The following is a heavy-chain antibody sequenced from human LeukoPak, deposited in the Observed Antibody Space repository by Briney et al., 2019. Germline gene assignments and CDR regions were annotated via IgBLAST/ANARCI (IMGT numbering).Heavy chain of an antibody. V-gene: IGHV3-33*01. CDR1: GFTFSNFG. CDR3: ARQTGTYDLDY. J-gene: IGHJ4*02. CDR2: IWHDGRDQ. Sequence: GGSLRLSCAASGFTFSNFGMHWVRQAPGEGLEWVAVIWHDGRDQHYADSVKGRFTISRDNSKGTLYLQMNSLRVEDTAVYYCARQTGTYDLDYWGQGTLVTVSS. D-gene: IGHD3-10*01.